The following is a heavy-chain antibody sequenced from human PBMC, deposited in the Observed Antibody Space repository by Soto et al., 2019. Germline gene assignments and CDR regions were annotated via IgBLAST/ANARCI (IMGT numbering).Heavy chain of an antibody. Sequence: SETLSLTCTVSGGSISSYYWSWIRQPPGKGLEWIGYIYYSGSTNYNPSLKSRVTISVDTSKNQFSLKLSSVTAADTAVYYCARLARNPREFLYWGQGTLGTVS. V-gene: IGHV4-59*08. J-gene: IGHJ4*02. CDR2: IYYSGST. CDR3: ARLARNPREFLY. CDR1: GGSISSYY. D-gene: IGHD3-10*01.